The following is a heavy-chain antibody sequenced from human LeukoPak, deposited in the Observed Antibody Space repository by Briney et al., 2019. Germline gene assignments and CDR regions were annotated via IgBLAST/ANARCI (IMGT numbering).Heavy chain of an antibody. V-gene: IGHV1-69*05. D-gene: IGHD3-22*01. CDR1: GYTFTSYA. Sequence: ASVKVSCKASGYTFTSYAINWVRQAPGQGLEWMGGIIPIFDTANYAQKFQGRVTITTDESTSTAYMELGSLRSEDTAVYYCASAGVVVITTPEYFQHWGQGTLVTVSS. CDR3: ASAGVVVITTPEYFQH. J-gene: IGHJ1*01. CDR2: IIPIFDTA.